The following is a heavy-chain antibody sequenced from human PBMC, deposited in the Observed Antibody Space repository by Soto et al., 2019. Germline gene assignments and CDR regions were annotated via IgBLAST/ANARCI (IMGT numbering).Heavy chain of an antibody. V-gene: IGHV3-11*05. CDR2: INSDGTYT. CDR3: ARDFYGSGTYYTYFYYALDV. D-gene: IGHD3-10*01. J-gene: IGHJ6*02. Sequence: QVQLVESGGGLVKPGGSLRLSCAASGFNFGDYYMTWVRQAPGMGLEWVSYINSDGTYTNYADSVKGRFTMSRDNAKSSLFLQMNNLRADDTAVYYCARDFYGSGTYYTYFYYALDVWGQGTTVTVSS. CDR1: GFNFGDYY.